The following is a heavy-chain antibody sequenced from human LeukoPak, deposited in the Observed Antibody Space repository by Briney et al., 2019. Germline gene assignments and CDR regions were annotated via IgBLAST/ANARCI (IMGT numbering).Heavy chain of an antibody. CDR3: ARVGHGSSWFAED. CDR1: GGTFSSYA. CDR2: IIPIFGTA. Sequence: ASVKVSCKASGGTFSSYAISWVRQAPGQGLEWMGGIIPIFGTANYAQKFQGRVTITADKSTSTAYMELSSLRSDDTAVYYCARVGHGSSWFAEDWGQGTLVTVSS. D-gene: IGHD6-13*01. J-gene: IGHJ4*02. V-gene: IGHV1-69*06.